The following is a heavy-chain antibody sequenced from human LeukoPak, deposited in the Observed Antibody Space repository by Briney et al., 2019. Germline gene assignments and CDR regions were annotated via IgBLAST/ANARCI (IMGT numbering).Heavy chain of an antibody. CDR2: IIPIFGTA. CDR3: ARDQGNAFDI. V-gene: IGHV1-69*06. D-gene: IGHD3-10*01. CDR1: GGTFISYA. J-gene: IGHJ3*02. Sequence: SVKVSCKASGGTFISYAISWVRQAPGQGLGWMGRIIPIFGTANYAQKFQGRVTITADKSTSTAYMELSSLRSEDTAVYYCARDQGNAFDIWGQGTMVTVSS.